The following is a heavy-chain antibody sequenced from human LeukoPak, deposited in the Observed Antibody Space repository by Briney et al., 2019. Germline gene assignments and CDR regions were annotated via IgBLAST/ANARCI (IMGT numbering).Heavy chain of an antibody. CDR1: GFTVSSNY. CDR2: IYSGGST. V-gene: IGHV3-53*01. Sequence: GGSLRLSCAASGFTVSSNYMSWVRQAPGKGLEWVSVIYSGGSTYYADSVKGRFTISRDNSKNTLYLQMNSLRAEDTAVYYCARPGRSSAFDIWGQGTMVTVSS. J-gene: IGHJ3*02. D-gene: IGHD2-2*01. CDR3: ARPGRSSAFDI.